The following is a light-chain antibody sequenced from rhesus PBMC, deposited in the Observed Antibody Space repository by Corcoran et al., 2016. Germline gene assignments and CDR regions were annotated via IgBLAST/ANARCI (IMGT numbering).Light chain of an antibody. J-gene: IGKJ4*01. CDR3: QQETNWPLT. Sequence: EIVMTQSPATLSLSPGQRATLSCRASQSVSNQLAWYQPKPGQAPRLLIYDGSGRATGIPDRLSGGGSGTRFTFTISSREPEDVGIYVCQQETNWPLTFGGGTKVEI. CDR2: DGS. V-gene: IGKV3-35*01. CDR1: QSVSNQ.